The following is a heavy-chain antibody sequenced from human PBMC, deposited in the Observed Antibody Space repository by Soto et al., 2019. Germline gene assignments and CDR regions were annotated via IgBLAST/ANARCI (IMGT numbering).Heavy chain of an antibody. V-gene: IGHV3-23*01. CDR3: AKYLRAGSGCDFDY. CDR1: GFTFTNYS. CDR2: VNPGGYGT. J-gene: IGHJ4*02. Sequence: EVQLLQSGGGLVQPGGSLRLSCAASGFTFTNYSMTWVRQTPGKGLEWVAAVNPGGYGTYYADSVKGRFTISRDNSIKALYPQMNSLRAEDTAVYSCAKYLRAGSGCDFDYSDQGTLVTVSS. D-gene: IGHD3-10*01.